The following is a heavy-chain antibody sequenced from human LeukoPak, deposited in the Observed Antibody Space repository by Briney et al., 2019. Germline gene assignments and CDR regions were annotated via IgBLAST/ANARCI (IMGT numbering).Heavy chain of an antibody. CDR2: IYYSGST. CDR3: ARLGGFTYKD. D-gene: IGHD3-16*01. Sequence: PSETLSLTCTVSGGSISSYYWSWIRQPPGKGLEWIGYIYYSGSTNYNPSLKSRVTISVDTSKNQFSLKLSSVTAADTAVYYCARLGGFTYKDWGQGTLVTVSS. CDR1: GGSISSYY. V-gene: IGHV4-59*01. J-gene: IGHJ4*02.